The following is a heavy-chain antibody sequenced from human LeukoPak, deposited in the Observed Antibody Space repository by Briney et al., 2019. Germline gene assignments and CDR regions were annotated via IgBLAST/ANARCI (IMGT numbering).Heavy chain of an antibody. CDR3: ARVMSASVWRSYGSYYYYYMDI. V-gene: IGHV3-7*01. D-gene: IGHD3-16*01. Sequence: GGSLRLSCAASGLTFSSYWMSWVRQAPGKGLEWVANIKQDGSEKYSVDSVKGRFTISRDNAKNSLYMQMNSLRAEDTAVYYCARVMSASVWRSYGSYYYYYMDIWGKGTTVTVSS. J-gene: IGHJ6*03. CDR1: GLTFSSYW. CDR2: IKQDGSEK.